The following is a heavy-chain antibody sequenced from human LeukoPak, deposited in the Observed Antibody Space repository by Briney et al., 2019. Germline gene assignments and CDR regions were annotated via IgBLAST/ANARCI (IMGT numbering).Heavy chain of an antibody. V-gene: IGHV1-69*02. CDR1: GYTFTGYY. CDR3: ARHSSGWYTERFDY. Sequence: SVKVSCKASGYTFTGYYMHWVRPAPGQGLEWMGRIIPILGIANYAQKFQGRVTITADKSTSTAYMELSSLRSEDTAVYYCARHSSGWYTERFDYWGQGTLVTVSS. D-gene: IGHD6-19*01. J-gene: IGHJ4*02. CDR2: IIPILGIA.